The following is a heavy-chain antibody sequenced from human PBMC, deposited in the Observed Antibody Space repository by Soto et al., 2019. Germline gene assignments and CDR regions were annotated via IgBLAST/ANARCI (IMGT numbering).Heavy chain of an antibody. CDR1: GGSISRGNYA. D-gene: IGHD5-12*01. V-gene: IGHV4-30-2*01. CDR2: IYHTGST. J-gene: IGHJ5*02. CDR3: ARGGSGHGNDNWFDP. Sequence: SETLSLTCDVSGGSISRGNYAWSWIRQPPGKGLEWIGYIYHTGSTYYNPSLKSRVTISIDTSTNQFSLKVNSVTAADTAVYHCARGGSGHGNDNWFDPWGQGTLVTVSS.